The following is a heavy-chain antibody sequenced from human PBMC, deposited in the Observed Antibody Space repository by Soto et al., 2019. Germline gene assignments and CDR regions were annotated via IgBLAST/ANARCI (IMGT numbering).Heavy chain of an antibody. CDR2: ISGGGGST. V-gene: IGHV3-23*01. CDR3: AKDYSRYCSSTSCYYIVDY. Sequence: GGSLRLSCAASGFTFSSYAMSWVRQAPGKGLEWVSAISGGGGSTYYADSVKDRFTISRDNSKNTLYMQMNSLRAEDTAVYYCAKDYSRYCSSTSCYYIVDYWGQGTLVTVSS. D-gene: IGHD2-2*01. CDR1: GFTFSSYA. J-gene: IGHJ4*02.